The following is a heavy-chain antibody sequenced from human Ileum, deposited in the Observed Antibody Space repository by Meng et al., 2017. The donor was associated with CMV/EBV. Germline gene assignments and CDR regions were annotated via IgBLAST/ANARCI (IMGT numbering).Heavy chain of an antibody. V-gene: IGHV3-23*01. CDR1: GFTFSSYW. D-gene: IGHD1-1*01. CDR2: ISGSGGTR. CDR3: ARETSSPTISYYYFAMDV. J-gene: IGHJ6*02. Sequence: GSLRLSCAASGFTFSSYWMHWVRQAPGKGLEWVSAISGSGGTRYYADSVKGRFTISRDNSKNTLYLQMNSLRAEDTAVYFCARETSSPTISYYYFAMDVWGQGTTVTSP.